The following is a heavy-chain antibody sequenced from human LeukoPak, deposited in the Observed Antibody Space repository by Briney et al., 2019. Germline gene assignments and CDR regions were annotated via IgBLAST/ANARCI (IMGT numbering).Heavy chain of an antibody. CDR2: IYYTGST. CDR1: GGSFSGYY. J-gene: IGHJ4*02. CDR3: ASTISTNVIDY. V-gene: IGHV4-31*11. D-gene: IGHD3-10*01. Sequence: SETLSLTCAVYGGSFSGYYWSWIRQLPEKGLEWIGYIYYTGSTYYNPSLESRVAISVDTSKNQFSLKLSSLTVADTAVYYCASTISTNVIDYWGQGTLVTVSS.